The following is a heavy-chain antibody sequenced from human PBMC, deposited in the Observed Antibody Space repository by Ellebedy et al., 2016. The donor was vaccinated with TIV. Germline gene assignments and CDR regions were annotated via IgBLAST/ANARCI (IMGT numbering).Heavy chain of an antibody. CDR1: GFTFSSYW. V-gene: IGHV3-7*01. CDR2: IKEDGTIK. CDR3: AKVMRYDVSDI. J-gene: IGHJ3*02. D-gene: IGHD3-3*01. Sequence: PGGSLRLSCAASGFTFSSYWMSWVRQAPGKGLEWVANIKEDGTIKYYADSVRGRFTISRYNAKNSLYLQMNSLRDEDTAVYYCAKVMRYDVSDIWGQGAMVTVSS.